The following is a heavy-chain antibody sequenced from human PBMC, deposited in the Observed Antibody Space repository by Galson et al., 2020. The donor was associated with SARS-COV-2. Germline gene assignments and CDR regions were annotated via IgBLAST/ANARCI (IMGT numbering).Heavy chain of an antibody. CDR3: AKVPGYGSGSFDYFDY. D-gene: IGHD3-10*01. Sequence: GESLKISCAASGFTFSSYAMSWVRQAPGKGLEWVSAISGSGSSTYYADSVKGRFTISRDNSKNTLYLQVNSLRAEDTAVYYCAKVPGYGSGSFDYFDYWGQGTLVTVSS. J-gene: IGHJ4*02. V-gene: IGHV3-23*01. CDR2: ISGSGSST. CDR1: GFTFSSYA.